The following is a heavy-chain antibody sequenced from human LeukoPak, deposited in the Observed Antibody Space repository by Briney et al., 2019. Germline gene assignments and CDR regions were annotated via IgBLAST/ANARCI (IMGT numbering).Heavy chain of an antibody. CDR1: GGSFSGYY. CDR2: INHSGST. CDR3: ARASNWGGLDY. V-gene: IGHV4-34*01. Sequence: SETLSLSCAVSGGSFSGYYWSWIRQPPGKGLEWIGEINHSGSTNYNPSLKSRVTISVDTSKNQFSLKLSSVTAADTAVYYCARASNWGGLDYWGQGTLVTVSS. D-gene: IGHD7-27*01. J-gene: IGHJ4*02.